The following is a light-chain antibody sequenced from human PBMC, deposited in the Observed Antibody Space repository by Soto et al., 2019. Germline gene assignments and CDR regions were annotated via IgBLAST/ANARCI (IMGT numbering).Light chain of an antibody. CDR3: QQSYSIPIA. CDR1: QSISSY. CDR2: AAS. V-gene: IGKV1-39*01. Sequence: DIHITHSPSSLSSSVLDIFTVTCLSSQSISSYLNWYQQKPGKAPKLLIYAASSLQRGVPSRFSGSGSGTDFTLTISSLQPEDFATYYCQQSYSIPIAFGQGTRLEIK. J-gene: IGKJ5*01.